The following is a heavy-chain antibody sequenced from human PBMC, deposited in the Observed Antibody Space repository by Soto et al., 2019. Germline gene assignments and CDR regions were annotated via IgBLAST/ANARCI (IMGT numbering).Heavy chain of an antibody. CDR1: GGSISSGGYY. D-gene: IGHD3-10*01. CDR2: IYYSGST. V-gene: IGHV4-31*03. CDR3: ARGRYYGSGSYYKYNWFDP. Sequence: SETLSLTCTVAGGSISSGGYYWSWIRQHPGKGLEWIGYIYYSGSTYYNPSLKSRVTISVDTSKNQFSLKLSSVTAADTAVYYCARGRYYGSGSYYKYNWFDPWGQGTLVTV. J-gene: IGHJ5*02.